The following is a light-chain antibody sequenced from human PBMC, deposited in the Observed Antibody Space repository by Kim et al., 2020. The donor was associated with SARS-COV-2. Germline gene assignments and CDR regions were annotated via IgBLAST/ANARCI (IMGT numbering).Light chain of an antibody. Sequence: SPGERATLSCRASQSVTSTSLAWYQQKPGQAPRLLIHGASSRATGIPDRFSGSGSGTDFTLTISRLEPEDFAVYYCQQYGSSPLTFGQGTKVDIK. CDR3: QQYGSSPLT. CDR1: QSVTSTS. J-gene: IGKJ1*01. V-gene: IGKV3-20*01. CDR2: GAS.